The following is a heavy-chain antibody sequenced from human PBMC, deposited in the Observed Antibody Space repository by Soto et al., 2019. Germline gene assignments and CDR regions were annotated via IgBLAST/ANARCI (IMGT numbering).Heavy chain of an antibody. Sequence: GGSLRLSCAASGFTFSSSGMHWVRQAPGKGLERVAVISYDGSNKFYADSVKGRFTISRDNFRNTLYLQMNSLRAEDTAVYYCAKEFHSWNYFDYWGQGTLVTV. CDR3: AKEFHSWNYFDY. V-gene: IGHV3-30*18. J-gene: IGHJ4*02. CDR1: GFTFSSSG. D-gene: IGHD1-20*01. CDR2: ISYDGSNK.